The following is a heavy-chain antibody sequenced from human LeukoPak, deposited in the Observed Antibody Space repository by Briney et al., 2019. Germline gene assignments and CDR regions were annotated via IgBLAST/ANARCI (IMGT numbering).Heavy chain of an antibody. D-gene: IGHD2-2*01. J-gene: IGHJ4*02. CDR2: TYYRSKWYN. CDR1: GDSVSSNSAA. V-gene: IGHV6-1*01. Sequence: SQTLSLTCAISGDSVSSNSAAWNWIRQSPSRGLEWLGWTYYRSKWYNGYAVSVKSRITIIPDTSKNQFSLQLNSVTPEDTAVYYCARDGCSSTSCYTQARFDYWGQGTLVTVSS. CDR3: ARDGCSSTSCYTQARFDY.